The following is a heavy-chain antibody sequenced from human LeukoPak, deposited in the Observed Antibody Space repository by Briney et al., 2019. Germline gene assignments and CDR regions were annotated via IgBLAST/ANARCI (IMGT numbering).Heavy chain of an antibody. CDR3: AKEPEYSSNSYFDF. CDR2: ISYDGTNK. Sequence: GRSLRLSCAASGFTFTNYGLHWVRQAPGKGLEWVAVISYDGTNKYYADSVKGRFTISRDNSKNTLYLQMNSLRAEDTAVYYCAKEPEYSSNSYFDFWGQGTLVTVSS. V-gene: IGHV3-30*18. D-gene: IGHD6-6*01. J-gene: IGHJ4*02. CDR1: GFTFTNYG.